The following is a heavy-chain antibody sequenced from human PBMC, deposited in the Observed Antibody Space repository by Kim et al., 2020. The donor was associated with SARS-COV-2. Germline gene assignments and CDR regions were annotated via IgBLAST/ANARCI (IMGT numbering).Heavy chain of an antibody. CDR1: GFTFSNYA. Sequence: WGSLRLFCVASGFTFSNYAMRWVRQAPGKGLQWVSGISGGGDITAYADSVKGRFTISRDNSKNTLFLQMNSLRAEDTAVYYCTRRSGSYMFFDYWGQGAL. D-gene: IGHD1-26*01. J-gene: IGHJ4*02. V-gene: IGHV3-23*01. CDR3: TRRSGSYMFFDY. CDR2: ISGGGDIT.